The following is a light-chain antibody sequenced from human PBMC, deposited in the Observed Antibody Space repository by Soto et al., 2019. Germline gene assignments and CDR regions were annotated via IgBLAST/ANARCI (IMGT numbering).Light chain of an antibody. V-gene: IGKV1-6*01. CDR3: LLDFSYFWA. CDR1: QGIRSA. Sequence: AIQLTQSPSSLSASVGDRVTSTCRASQGIRSALGWYQQKPGKVPKLLIYAASTLQSGVPSRFSGSGSGTDFTLTISSLQPEDFATYYCLLDFSYFWAFGQGTKVDI. J-gene: IGKJ1*01. CDR2: AAS.